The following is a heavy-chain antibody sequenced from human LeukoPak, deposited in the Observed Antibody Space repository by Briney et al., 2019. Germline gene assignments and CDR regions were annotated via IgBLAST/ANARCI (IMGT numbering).Heavy chain of an antibody. CDR2: ISSSSSYI. CDR1: GFTFSSYA. V-gene: IGHV3-21*01. CDR3: ASLYCDGYCNNGFDS. Sequence: GGSLRLSCAASGFTFSSYAMSWVRQAPGKGLEWVSLISSSSSYIYYADSLKGRSTISRDNAKNLVYLQMNSLRAEDTAMYYCASLYCDGYCNNGFDSWGQGTLVTVSS. J-gene: IGHJ4*02. D-gene: IGHD2-21*01.